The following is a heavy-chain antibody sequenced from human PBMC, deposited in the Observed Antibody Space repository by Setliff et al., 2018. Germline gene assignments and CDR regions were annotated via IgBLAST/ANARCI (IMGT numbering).Heavy chain of an antibody. Sequence: ASVKVSCKASGYTFSNYGVTWLRQAPGQGLEWMGWVTVYNVNTKYAQNLQGRLTLTTDISTSTAYMELGSLTTDDTAVYYCARVESMVRGKNILRHFDYWGQGIQVTVSS. D-gene: IGHD3-10*01. CDR1: GYTFSNYG. J-gene: IGHJ4*02. CDR3: ARVESMVRGKNILRHFDY. CDR2: VTVYNVNT. V-gene: IGHV1-18*01.